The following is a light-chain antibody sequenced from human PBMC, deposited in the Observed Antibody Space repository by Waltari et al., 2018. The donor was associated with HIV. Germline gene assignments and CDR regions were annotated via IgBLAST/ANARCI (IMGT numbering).Light chain of an antibody. CDR3: QQYNNWPPEDT. CDR2: GAS. Sequence: EIVMTQSPATLSVSPGESAILSCRASQSVTTNLAWDQQKPGQAPRLLIYGASTRATGIPARFSGSGSGTGFTLTISSLQSEDFAIYYCQQYNNWPPEDTFGQGTKLEIK. CDR1: QSVTTN. V-gene: IGKV3-15*01. J-gene: IGKJ2*01.